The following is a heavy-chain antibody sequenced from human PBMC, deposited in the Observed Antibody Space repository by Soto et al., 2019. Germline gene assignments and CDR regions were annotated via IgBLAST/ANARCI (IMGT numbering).Heavy chain of an antibody. J-gene: IGHJ4*02. V-gene: IGHV3-74*01. Sequence: EVQLVESGGGLVQPGGSLRLSCAASGFSFSTYWMHWVRQAPGKGLVWVSRIKGDESDTNYADSVKGRFTISRDNAQNTLHLQMSSLRADDTAIYYCARGAYRAYYLDHWGQGALVTIS. CDR3: ARGAYRAYYLDH. CDR2: IKGDESDT. CDR1: GFSFSTYW. D-gene: IGHD3-10*01.